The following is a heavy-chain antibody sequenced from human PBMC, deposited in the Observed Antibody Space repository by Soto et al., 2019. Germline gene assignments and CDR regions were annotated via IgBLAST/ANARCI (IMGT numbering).Heavy chain of an antibody. CDR2: ISSSSEYI. CDR1: GFTFSFSS. D-gene: IGHD6-19*01. CDR3: ARDGSGWSRDC. V-gene: IGHV3-21*01. Sequence: EVQLVESGGGLVKPGGSLRLSCEASGFTFSFSSMNWVRQAPGKGLEWVSSISSSSEYIYYADSVKGRFTVSRDNAKNALYLQMNSLRAEDTAVYYCARDGSGWSRDCWGQGTLVTVSS. J-gene: IGHJ4*02.